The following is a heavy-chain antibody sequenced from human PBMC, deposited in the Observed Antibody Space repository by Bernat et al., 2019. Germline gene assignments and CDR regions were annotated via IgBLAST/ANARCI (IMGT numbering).Heavy chain of an antibody. D-gene: IGHD6-13*01. CDR1: GGSISSGDYY. J-gene: IGHJ4*02. CDR2: INYSGRT. CDR3: ARVVKSSWHNDY. V-gene: IGHV4-31*03. Sequence: QVQLQESGPGLVKPSQTPSPTCTVSGGSISSGDYYWNWIRQHPGKGLEWIGYINYSGRTYYNPSLKSRVSISVDTSKNQVSLMLSSVTAADTAVYYCARVVKSSWHNDYWGQGTLVIVSS.